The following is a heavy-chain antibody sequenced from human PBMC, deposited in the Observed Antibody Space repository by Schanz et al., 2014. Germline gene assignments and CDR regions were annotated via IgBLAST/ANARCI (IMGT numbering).Heavy chain of an antibody. V-gene: IGHV3-33*01. CDR2: IWYDGSNK. CDR1: GFTFSSYG. Sequence: VQLVESGGGLVQPGGSLRLSCAASGFTFSSYGMHWVRRAPGKGLEWVAIIWYDGSNKYYADSVKGRFTISRDNSKNTLFLQMSSLRAEDTAVYYCTRLRRADPNGFDVWGEGTLVTVSS. D-gene: IGHD6-19*01. J-gene: IGHJ5*02. CDR3: TRLRRADPNGFDV.